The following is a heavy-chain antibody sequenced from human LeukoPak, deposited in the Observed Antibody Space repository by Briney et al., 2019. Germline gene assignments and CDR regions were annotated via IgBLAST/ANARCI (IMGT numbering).Heavy chain of an antibody. CDR3: AKRVSSGLYYFDY. V-gene: IGHV3-23*01. CDR2: FGRSGGST. Sequence: PGGSLRLSCAASGFTFSSYAMSWVRQAPGKGLEWVSTFGRSGGSTFYADSVKGRFTISRDNSKNTLYLQMNSLGAEDTAVYYCAKRVSSGLYYFDYWGQGTLVTVSS. D-gene: IGHD5-12*01. CDR1: GFTFSSYA. J-gene: IGHJ4*02.